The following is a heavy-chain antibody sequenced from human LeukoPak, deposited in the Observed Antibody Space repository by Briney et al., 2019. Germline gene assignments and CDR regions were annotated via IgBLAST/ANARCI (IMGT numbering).Heavy chain of an antibody. CDR3: ARDTVVTPKYYFDY. CDR1: GFTFSTYS. V-gene: IGHV3-48*04. Sequence: GGSLRLSCAASGFTFSTYSMNWVRQAPGKGLEWVSYISSSTGTTYYADSVKGRFTISRDNAKNTLYLQMNSLRAEDTAVYYCARDTVVTPKYYFDYRGQGTLVTVSS. J-gene: IGHJ4*02. CDR2: ISSSTGTT. D-gene: IGHD4-23*01.